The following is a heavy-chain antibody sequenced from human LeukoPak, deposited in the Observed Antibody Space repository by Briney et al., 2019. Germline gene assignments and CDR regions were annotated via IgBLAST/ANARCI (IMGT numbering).Heavy chain of an antibody. CDR3: ARQGLLWFGELFDY. Sequence: SETLSLTCTVSGGSISSSSYYWGWIRQPPGKGLEWIGSIYYSGSTYYNPSLKSRVTISVDTSKNQFSLKLSSVTAADMAVYYCARQGLLWFGELFDYWGQGTLVTVSS. J-gene: IGHJ4*02. CDR1: GGSISSSSYY. CDR2: IYYSGST. D-gene: IGHD3-10*01. V-gene: IGHV4-39*01.